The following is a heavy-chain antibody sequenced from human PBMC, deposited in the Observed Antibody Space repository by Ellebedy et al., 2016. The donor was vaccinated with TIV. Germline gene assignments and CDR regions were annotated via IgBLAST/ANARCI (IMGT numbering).Heavy chain of an antibody. CDR3: AKDLAAGTTLRLDY. D-gene: IGHD1-1*01. CDR2: TSGGGATT. J-gene: IGHJ4*02. V-gene: IGHV3-23*01. Sequence: GESLKISCAASGFTFTNYAMSWVRQAPGYGLQLVSDTSGGGATTYYAASVKGRFTISRDNSKNTLYLQMNSLRAEDTAVYYCAKDLAAGTTLRLDYWGQGTLVTVSS. CDR1: GFTFTNYA.